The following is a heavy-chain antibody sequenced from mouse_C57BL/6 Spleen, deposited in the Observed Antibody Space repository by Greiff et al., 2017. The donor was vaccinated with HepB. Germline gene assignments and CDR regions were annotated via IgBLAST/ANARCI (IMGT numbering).Heavy chain of an antibody. CDR3: ARPSGSAWFAY. CDR1: GFTFSSYG. CDR2: ISSGGSYT. J-gene: IGHJ3*01. V-gene: IGHV5-6*01. D-gene: IGHD3-1*01. Sequence: EVKLVESGGDLVKPGGSLKLSCAASGFTFSSYGMSWVRQTPDKRLEWVATISSGGSYTYYPDSVKGRFTIYRDNAKNALYLQMSSLKSEDTAMYYCARPSGSAWFAYWGQGTLVTVSA.